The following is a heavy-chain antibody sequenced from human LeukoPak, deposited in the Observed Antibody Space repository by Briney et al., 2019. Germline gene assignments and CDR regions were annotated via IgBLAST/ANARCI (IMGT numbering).Heavy chain of an antibody. D-gene: IGHD6-13*01. J-gene: IGHJ5*02. CDR3: ARLYSSPVGGWFDP. CDR2: IYPDDSDT. CDR1: GYSFTSYW. Sequence: GESLKISCKGSGYSFTSYWIGWVRQMPGKGLEWMGIIYPDDSDTRYSPSFQGQVTISADKSTSTAYLQWSSLKASDTAVYYCARLYSSPVGGWFDPWGQGTLVTVSS. V-gene: IGHV5-51*01.